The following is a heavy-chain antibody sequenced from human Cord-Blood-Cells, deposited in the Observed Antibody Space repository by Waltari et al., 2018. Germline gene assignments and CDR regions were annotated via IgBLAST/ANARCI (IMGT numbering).Heavy chain of an antibody. J-gene: IGHJ4*02. V-gene: IGHV3-33*01. CDR2: IWYDGSNK. D-gene: IGHD3-9*01. CDR3: ARGPLYDILTGYFDY. CDR1: GFTFSSYG. Sequence: VQPGRSLRLSCAASGFTFSSYGMHWVRQAPGKGLAWVAVIWYDGSNKYYADSVKGRFTISRDNSKNTLYLQMNSLRAEDTAVYYCARGPLYDILTGYFDYWGQGTLVTVSS.